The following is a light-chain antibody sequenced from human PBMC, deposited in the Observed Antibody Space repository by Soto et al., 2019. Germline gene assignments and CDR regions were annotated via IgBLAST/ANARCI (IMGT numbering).Light chain of an antibody. CDR2: GAT. J-gene: IGKJ2*01. CDR3: QQYNDWPPEDT. Sequence: EIVMTKSPASLSVSSGESATLSCRASQNVATNLAWYQHKPGQPPRLLIYGATTRATGVPARFSGSGSGTYFTLTIRGPQSEDSALYYCQQYNDWPPEDTFGQGTKLEIK. V-gene: IGKV3-15*01. CDR1: QNVATN.